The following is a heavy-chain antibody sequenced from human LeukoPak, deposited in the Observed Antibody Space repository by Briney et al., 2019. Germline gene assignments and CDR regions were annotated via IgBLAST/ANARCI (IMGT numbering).Heavy chain of an antibody. Sequence: PGGSLRLSCEASGFTFSSYAMTWVRQAPGKGLEWVSVISSSGSTIYYADSVKGRFTISRDNAKNSLYLQMNSLRAEDTAVYYCARDRVVVAAKGYYYYGMDVWGQGTTVTVSS. CDR1: GFTFSSYA. CDR3: ARDRVVVAAKGYYYYGMDV. V-gene: IGHV3-48*03. J-gene: IGHJ6*02. CDR2: ISSSGSTI. D-gene: IGHD2-15*01.